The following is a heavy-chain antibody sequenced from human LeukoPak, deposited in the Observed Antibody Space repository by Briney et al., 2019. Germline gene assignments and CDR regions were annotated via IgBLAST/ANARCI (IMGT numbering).Heavy chain of an antibody. Sequence: NPGGSPRLSCAASGFTFSSYSMNWVRQAPGKGLEWVSSISSSSSYIYYADSVKGRFTISRDNAKNSLYLQMNSLRAEDTAVYYCASWPEGARDYWGQGTLVTVSS. CDR1: GFTFSSYS. D-gene: IGHD1-26*01. J-gene: IGHJ4*02. CDR3: ASWPEGARDY. CDR2: ISSSSSYI. V-gene: IGHV3-21*01.